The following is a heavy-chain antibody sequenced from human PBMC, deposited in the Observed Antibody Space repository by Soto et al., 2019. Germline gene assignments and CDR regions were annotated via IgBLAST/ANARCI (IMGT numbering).Heavy chain of an antibody. J-gene: IGHJ5*02. CDR2: AYYVGTI. V-gene: IGHV4-39*01. Sequence: QLHLQESGPGRVKPSETLSLTCSVAGGSITTSGNYWGWVRQAPEKGVEWIGSAYYVGTIKYNPSLTRRVAISVVSSKIQFSLKLTSVTAADTAVYYCAILPLVRGVPAWGQGTLVTVSS. D-gene: IGHD3-10*01. CDR1: GGSITTSGNY. CDR3: AILPLVRGVPA.